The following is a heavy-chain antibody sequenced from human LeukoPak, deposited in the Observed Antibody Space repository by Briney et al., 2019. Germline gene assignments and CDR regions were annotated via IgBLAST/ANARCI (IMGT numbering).Heavy chain of an antibody. D-gene: IGHD2-15*01. J-gene: IGHJ5*02. CDR2: INSDGSTT. CDR3: TKRVSATRWFDP. Sequence: GGSLRLSCAASGFTFSSYWMHWVRQAPGKGLVWVSRINSDGSTTNYADSVKGRFTISRDNAENTMYLQMNSLRVEDTAVYYCTKRVSATRWFDPWGQGTLVTVSS. CDR1: GFTFSSYW. V-gene: IGHV3-74*01.